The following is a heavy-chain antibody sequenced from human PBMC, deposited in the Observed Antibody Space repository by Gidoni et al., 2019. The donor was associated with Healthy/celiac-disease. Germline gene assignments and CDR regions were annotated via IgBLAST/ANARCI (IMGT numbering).Heavy chain of an antibody. V-gene: IGHV3-23*01. Sequence: EVHLLESVGGLVQPGGSLSLSCAASGFTFSSYAMSWVRQAPGKGLEWVSAISGSGGSTYYADSVKGRFTISRDNSKNTLYLQMNSLRAEDTAVYYCAKGRRFLEWLSFDYWGQGTLVTVSS. J-gene: IGHJ4*02. CDR2: ISGSGGST. CDR3: AKGRRFLEWLSFDY. D-gene: IGHD3-3*01. CDR1: GFTFSSYA.